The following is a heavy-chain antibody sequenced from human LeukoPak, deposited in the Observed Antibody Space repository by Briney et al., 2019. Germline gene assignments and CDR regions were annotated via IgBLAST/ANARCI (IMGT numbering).Heavy chain of an antibody. CDR3: ARDYGHSGYGYPPHH. D-gene: IGHD5-12*01. V-gene: IGHV3-7*01. J-gene: IGHJ5*02. CDR1: GFTFSSYW. Sequence: PGGSLRLSCSVSGFTFSSYWMTWVRQAPGKGLEWVANIRQDEGEKYYADSVWGRFTISRDNAKNLVYLEMNGLRADDTAVYYCARDYGHSGYGYPPHHWGQGTLVAVSS. CDR2: IRQDEGEK.